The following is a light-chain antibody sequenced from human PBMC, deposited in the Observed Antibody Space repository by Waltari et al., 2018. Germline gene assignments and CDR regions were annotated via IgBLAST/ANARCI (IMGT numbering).Light chain of an antibody. J-gene: IGLJ2*01. CDR1: RSDVGGSDS. V-gene: IGLV2-11*01. CDR3: CSYAGSSVL. Sequence: QSALTQPRPVSGSPGQSVTISCTGTRSDVGGSDSVSWYQQHPGKAPKLMIYDVTKRPSGVPDRFSGSKSGNTASLTISGLQVEDEADYYCCSYAGSSVLFGGGTKLTVL. CDR2: DVT.